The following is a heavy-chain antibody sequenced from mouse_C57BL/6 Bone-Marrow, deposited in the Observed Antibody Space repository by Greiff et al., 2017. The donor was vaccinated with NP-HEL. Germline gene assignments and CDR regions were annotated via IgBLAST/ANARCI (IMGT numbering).Heavy chain of an antibody. V-gene: IGHV2-4*01. CDR1: GFSLTSYG. CDR3: AKKSYYTYYFDY. D-gene: IGHD1-1*01. J-gene: IGHJ2*01. Sequence: QVHVKQSGPGLVQPSQSLSITCTVSGFSLTSYGVHWVRQPPGKGLEWLGVIWSGGSTDYNAAFISRLSISKDNSKSQVFFKMNRLQADDTAIYYCAKKSYYTYYFDYWGQGTTLTVSA. CDR2: IWSGGST.